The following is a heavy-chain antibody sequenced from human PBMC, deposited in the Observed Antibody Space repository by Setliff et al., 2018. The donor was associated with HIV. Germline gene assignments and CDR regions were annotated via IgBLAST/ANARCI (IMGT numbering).Heavy chain of an antibody. V-gene: IGHV3-7*03. CDR3: ARDIITTFGVFTTSVGGWNY. CDR2: IKEDGSEK. J-gene: IGHJ4*02. Sequence: GGSLRLSCAASGFTFSNYWMSWVRQAPGKGLEWVANIKEDGSEKYYVDSVKGRFIISRDNAENSLDLQMNSLRAEDTAMYYCARDIITTFGVFTTSVGGWNYWGQGTLVTVSS. D-gene: IGHD3-3*01. CDR1: GFTFSNYW.